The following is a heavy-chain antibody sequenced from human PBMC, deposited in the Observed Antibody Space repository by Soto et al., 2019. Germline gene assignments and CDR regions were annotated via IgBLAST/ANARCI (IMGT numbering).Heavy chain of an antibody. D-gene: IGHD2-21*01. CDR3: ASSDPYYFFDY. CDR1: GGSISGGGHY. J-gene: IGHJ4*02. CDR2: MYYTGDT. Sequence: QVQLQESGPGLVRPSQTLSLTCTVSGGSISGGGHYWGWIRQPPGKGLEWIGFMYYTGDTYYNPSLKGRLSISVDTSMNQFSLELTSVTAADTAVYYCASSDPYYFFDYWCLGTLVTVSS. V-gene: IGHV4-31*03.